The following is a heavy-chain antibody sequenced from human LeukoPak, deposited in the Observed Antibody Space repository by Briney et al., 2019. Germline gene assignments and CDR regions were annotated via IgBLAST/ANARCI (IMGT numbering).Heavy chain of an antibody. CDR2: IYSGGST. CDR1: GFNVSSNY. CDR3: AREWGTSGYYTAGWFDP. J-gene: IGHJ5*02. V-gene: IGHV3-53*01. Sequence: PGGSLRLSCAASGFNVSSNYMSWVRQTPGKGLEWVSVIYSGGSTYYADSVKGRFTISRDNSKNTLYLQINGLKAEDTAVYYCAREWGTSGYYTAGWFDPWGQGTLVTVSS. D-gene: IGHD3-3*01.